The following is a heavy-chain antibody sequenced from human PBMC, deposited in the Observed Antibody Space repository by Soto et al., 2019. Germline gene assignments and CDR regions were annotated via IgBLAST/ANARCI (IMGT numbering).Heavy chain of an antibody. D-gene: IGHD3-10*01. Sequence: PGGSLRLSCAASGFTFSSSAMSWVRQAPGKRLEWVSAISGSGGSPYYADSVKGRFTISRDNYKKTLYLQMNSLRAEDTAVYYCALDYYGSGSYPNDAFDIWGQGTLVTVSS. CDR3: ALDYYGSGSYPNDAFDI. CDR1: GFTFSSSA. J-gene: IGHJ3*02. CDR2: ISGSGGSP. V-gene: IGHV3-23*01.